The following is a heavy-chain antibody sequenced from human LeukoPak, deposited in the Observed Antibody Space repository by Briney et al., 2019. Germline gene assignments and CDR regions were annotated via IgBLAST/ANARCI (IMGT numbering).Heavy chain of an antibody. D-gene: IGHD3-10*01. Sequence: GGSLRLSCAASGFTVSSNYMSWVRQAPGKGLEWVSVIYSGGSTYYADSVKGRFTISRDNSKNTLYLQMNSLRAEDTGVYYCAREPTSGSFDYWGQGTLVTVSS. CDR2: IYSGGST. J-gene: IGHJ4*02. CDR3: AREPTSGSFDY. CDR1: GFTVSSNY. V-gene: IGHV3-53*01.